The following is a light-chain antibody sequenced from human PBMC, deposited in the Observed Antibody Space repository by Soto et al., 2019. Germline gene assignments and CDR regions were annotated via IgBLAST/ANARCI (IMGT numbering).Light chain of an antibody. J-gene: IGKJ1*01. CDR3: QPYNSYPQA. Sequence: DIQVTQSPFTLSGTVGDRVTITCRACQTISSWLAWYQQKPGKAPKLLIYKPSTLQSGVPSRFSGSGSGTEFTLTIGSLQPDDFATYYCQPYNSYPQAFSQGTKVDIK. V-gene: IGKV1-5*03. CDR2: KPS. CDR1: QTISSW.